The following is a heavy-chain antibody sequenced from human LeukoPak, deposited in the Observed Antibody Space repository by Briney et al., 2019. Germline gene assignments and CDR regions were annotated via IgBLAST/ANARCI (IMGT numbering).Heavy chain of an antibody. CDR2: ISSSSSYI. D-gene: IGHD6-19*01. V-gene: IGHV3-21*01. CDR3: ARDWGGSGCYQH. Sequence: GGSLRLSCAASGFTFSSYSMNWVRQAPGKGLEWVSSISSSSSYIYYADSVKGRFTISRDNAKNSLYLQMNSLRAEDAAVYYCARDWGGSGCYQHWGQGTLVTVSS. CDR1: GFTFSSYS. J-gene: IGHJ1*01.